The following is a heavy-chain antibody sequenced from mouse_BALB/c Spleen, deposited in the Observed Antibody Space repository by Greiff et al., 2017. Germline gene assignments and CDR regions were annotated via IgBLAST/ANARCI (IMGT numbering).Heavy chain of an antibody. CDR3: ARDRDRYDDGFDY. J-gene: IGHJ2*01. D-gene: IGHD2-14*01. CDR2: ISYDGSN. V-gene: IGHV3-6*02. CDR1: GYSITSGYY. Sequence: EVQLQESGPGLVKPSQSLSLTCSVTGYSITSGYYWNWIRQFPGNKLEWMGYISYDGSNNYNPSLKNRISITRDTSKNQFFLKLNSVTTEDTATYYCARDRDRYDDGFDYWGQGTTLTVSS.